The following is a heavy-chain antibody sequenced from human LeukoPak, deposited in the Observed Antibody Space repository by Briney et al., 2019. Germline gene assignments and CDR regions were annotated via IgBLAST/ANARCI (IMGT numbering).Heavy chain of an antibody. CDR1: GGSISSYS. Sequence: SETLSLTCTVSGGSISSYSWSWVRQTPDKGPEWIGSFVNKATKYNPSLESRVAISVDTSKNQFSLRLRSVTTADRASYYCARDTTVASGMQYWGPGTMVTVSS. CDR3: ARDTTVASGMQY. V-gene: IGHV4-59*01. J-gene: IGHJ4*02. CDR2: FVNKAT. D-gene: IGHD6-19*01.